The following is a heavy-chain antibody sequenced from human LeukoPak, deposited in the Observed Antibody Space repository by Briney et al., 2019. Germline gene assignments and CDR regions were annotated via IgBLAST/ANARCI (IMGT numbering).Heavy chain of an antibody. CDR1: GASITSYY. CDR3: ARHRVGHDYYPTDY. Sequence: SETLSLTCTASGASITSYYWSWIRQPPGKGLEWVGFIHHSGSTEHNSSLKSRVTFSVDTSQNKFSLKLTSVTAADTAMYYCARHRVGHDYYPTDYWGQGILVTVSS. J-gene: IGHJ4*02. D-gene: IGHD2-21*02. V-gene: IGHV4-59*08. CDR2: IHHSGST.